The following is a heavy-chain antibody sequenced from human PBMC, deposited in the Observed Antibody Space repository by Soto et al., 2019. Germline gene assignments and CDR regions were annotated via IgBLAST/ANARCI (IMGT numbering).Heavy chain of an antibody. D-gene: IGHD2-2*01. CDR1: GFTFSSYW. CDR3: SSCSSTSCQGYAFDI. CDR2: IKQDGSEK. J-gene: IGHJ3*02. V-gene: IGHV3-7*01. Sequence: EVQLVESGGGLVQPGGSLRLSCAASGFTFSSYWMSWVRQAPGKGLEWVANIKQDGSEKYYVDSVKGRFTISRDNSKNSLYLQMNILRDEDTAVYYCSSCSSTSCQGYAFDIWGQGTMVTVSS.